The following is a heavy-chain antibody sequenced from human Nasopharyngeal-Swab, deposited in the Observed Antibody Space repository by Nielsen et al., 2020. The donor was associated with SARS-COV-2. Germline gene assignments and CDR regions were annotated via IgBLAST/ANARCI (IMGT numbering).Heavy chain of an antibody. D-gene: IGHD6-13*01. CDR3: AKDITAAGTRFFDY. V-gene: IGHV3-23*01. Sequence: WIRQPPGKGLEWVSTIANGGTTTYYADSVRGRFTISRDDSKNTLYLQMSNLRAEDTAVYYCAKDITAAGTRFFDYWGQGTLVTVSS. CDR2: IANGGTTT. J-gene: IGHJ4*02.